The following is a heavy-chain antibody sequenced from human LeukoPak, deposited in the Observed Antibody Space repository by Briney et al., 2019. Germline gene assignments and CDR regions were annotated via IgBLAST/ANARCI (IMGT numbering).Heavy chain of an antibody. J-gene: IGHJ4*02. Sequence: ASVKVSCKASGYTFTSYGISWVRQAPGQGLEWMGWISAYNGNTNYAQKLQGRVTMTTDTSTSTAYMELRSLRSDDTAVYYCARMGSDFWSGYYPFDYWGQGTLVTVSS. V-gene: IGHV1-18*01. CDR2: ISAYNGNT. CDR1: GYTFTSYG. CDR3: ARMGSDFWSGYYPFDY. D-gene: IGHD3-3*01.